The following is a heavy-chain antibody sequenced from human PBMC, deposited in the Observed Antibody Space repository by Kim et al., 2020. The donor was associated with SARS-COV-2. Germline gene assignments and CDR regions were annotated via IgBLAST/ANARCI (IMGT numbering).Heavy chain of an antibody. D-gene: IGHD2-2*01. CDR1: GFIFSNFA. Sequence: GGSLRLSCAASGFIFSNFAMTWVRQAPGKGLEWVSLIYSDGSSAYLVDSVKGRFTISRDNSKNTLYLQMNSLRAEDTAVYHCAKTLRDCSSTSCYVAELLGFQHWGQGTLVTVSS. V-gene: IGHV3-23*03. CDR2: IYSDGSSA. CDR3: AKTLRDCSSTSCYVAELLGFQH. J-gene: IGHJ1*01.